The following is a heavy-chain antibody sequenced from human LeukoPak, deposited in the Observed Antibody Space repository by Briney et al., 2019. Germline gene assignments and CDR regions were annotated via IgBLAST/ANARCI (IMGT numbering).Heavy chain of an antibody. CDR3: ARAMRSGYDY. V-gene: IGHV3-48*02. D-gene: IGHD5-12*01. CDR1: GFTFSNYG. Sequence: GGSLRLSCAASGFTFSNYGMNWVRQAPGKRLEWVSYISSSSDAIYYADSVKGRFTISRDNAENSLYLLLNSLRDEDTAVYYCARAMRSGYDYWGQGTLVTVSS. J-gene: IGHJ4*02. CDR2: ISSSSDAI.